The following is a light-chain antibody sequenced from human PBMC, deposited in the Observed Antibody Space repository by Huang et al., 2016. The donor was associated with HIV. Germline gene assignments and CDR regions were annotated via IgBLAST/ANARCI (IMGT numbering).Light chain of an antibody. CDR2: DTS. CDR3: QQYDKCPPGLT. CDR1: QNVRNN. Sequence: EIKMTQSPATLSVSPGWRVTLPCRASQNVRNNLAWYQQKTGQAPRLLIYDTSTRAAGIPARCSVSGSGSEFTLTLSGLQSEAFAIDYCQQYDKCPPGLTFGGGTKVEI. J-gene: IGKJ4*01. V-gene: IGKV3D-15*01.